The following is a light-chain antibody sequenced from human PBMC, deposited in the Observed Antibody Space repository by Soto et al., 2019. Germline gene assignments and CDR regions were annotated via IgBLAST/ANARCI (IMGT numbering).Light chain of an antibody. V-gene: IGKV1-5*03. CDR3: QQYNSYLT. CDR1: QSISSW. J-gene: IGKJ4*01. CDR2: KAS. Sequence: PSTLSASVGDRVTITCRASQSISSWLAWYQQKPGKAPKLLIYKASSLESGVPSRFSGSGSGTEFTLTISSLQPDDFATYYCQQYNSYLTFGGGTKVDIK.